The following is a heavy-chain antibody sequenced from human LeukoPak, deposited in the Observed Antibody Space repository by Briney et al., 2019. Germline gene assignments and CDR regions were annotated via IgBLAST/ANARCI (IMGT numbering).Heavy chain of an antibody. V-gene: IGHV3-21*01. J-gene: IGHJ4*02. CDR1: GFTFSTYA. D-gene: IGHD2-2*01. Sequence: KPGGSLRLSCEASGFTFSTYAMTWVRQAPGKGLEWVSSISSGSTYIYYADSAKGRFTISRDNTKNSLYLQMNSLRAEDTAVYYCARDRPTGRSRVVVVQWGQGTLVTVSS. CDR3: ARDRPTGRSRVVVVQ. CDR2: ISSGSTYI.